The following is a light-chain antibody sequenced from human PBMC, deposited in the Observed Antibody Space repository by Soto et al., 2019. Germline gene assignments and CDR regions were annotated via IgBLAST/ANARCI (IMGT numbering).Light chain of an antibody. J-gene: IGLJ1*01. V-gene: IGLV1-40*01. CDR1: SSNIGAGYD. Sequence: SVLTQPPSVSGAPGQRVTIPCTGSSSNIGAGYDVHWYQQLPGTVPKLLIYGNSNRPSGVPDRFSGSKSGTSASLAITGVQAEDEAAYYCQSYYSSLSYVFGTGTKVTVL. CDR3: QSYYSSLSYV. CDR2: GNS.